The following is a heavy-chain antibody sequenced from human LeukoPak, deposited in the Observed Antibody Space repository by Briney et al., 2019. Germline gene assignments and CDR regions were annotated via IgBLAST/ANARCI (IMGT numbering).Heavy chain of an antibody. Sequence: GESLKISCKGSGYSFTSYWIGWVRQMPGKGLEWMGIIYPGDSDTRYSPSLQGQVTISADKSISTAYLQWSSLKASDTAMYYCARRGGGIAAAGSLGYWGQGTLVTVSS. D-gene: IGHD6-13*01. V-gene: IGHV5-51*01. CDR1: GYSFTSYW. J-gene: IGHJ4*02. CDR2: IYPGDSDT. CDR3: ARRGGGIAAAGSLGY.